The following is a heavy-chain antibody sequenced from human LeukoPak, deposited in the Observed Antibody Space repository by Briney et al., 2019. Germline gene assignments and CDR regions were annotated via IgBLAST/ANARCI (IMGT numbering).Heavy chain of an antibody. Sequence: SETLSLTCTVSGGSISSYYWSWIRQPPGKGLGWIGYIYYSGSTNYNPSLKSRVTISVDTSKNQFSLKLSSVTAADTAVYYCARELLRHDILTGSYFDYWGQGTLVTISS. CDR1: GGSISSYY. D-gene: IGHD3-9*01. CDR3: ARELLRHDILTGSYFDY. CDR2: IYYSGST. V-gene: IGHV4-59*01. J-gene: IGHJ4*02.